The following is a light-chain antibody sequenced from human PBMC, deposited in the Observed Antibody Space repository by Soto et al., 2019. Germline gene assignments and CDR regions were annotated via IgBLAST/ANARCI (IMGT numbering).Light chain of an antibody. CDR2: GNS. Sequence: QSVLTQPPSVSGAPGQRVTISCTGSSSNIGAGYDVHWYQQLPGTAPKLLIYGNSNRPSGVPDRFSGSKSGTSASLAITGLQAEDEADYYCPSYDSGLSGVVFGGGTPLTVL. CDR1: SSNIGAGYD. CDR3: PSYDSGLSGVV. V-gene: IGLV1-40*01. J-gene: IGLJ2*01.